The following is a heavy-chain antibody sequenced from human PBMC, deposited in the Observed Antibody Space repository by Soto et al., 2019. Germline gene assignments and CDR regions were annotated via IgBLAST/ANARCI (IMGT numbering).Heavy chain of an antibody. D-gene: IGHD2-21*02. Sequence: GPTLVNPTQTLTLTCTFSAFSLSTGGVGVGWIRQPPGKALEWLALIYWDDDKRYSPSLRSRLTITKDTSKNQVVLTMTNMDPVDTATYYCIQSRCGGDCLQSYASYYYYGMDVWGQGTTVTV. CDR3: IQSRCGGDCLQSYASYYYYGMDV. CDR2: IYWDDDK. CDR1: AFSLSTGGVG. V-gene: IGHV2-5*02. J-gene: IGHJ6*02.